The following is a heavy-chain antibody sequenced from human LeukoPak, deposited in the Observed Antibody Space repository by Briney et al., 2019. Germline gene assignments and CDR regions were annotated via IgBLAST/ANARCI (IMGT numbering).Heavy chain of an antibody. CDR3: ARGGSGTNPFDF. D-gene: IGHD6-19*01. J-gene: IGHJ4*02. CDR1: GSTFTSYG. CDR2: ISAYSGNI. V-gene: IGHV1-18*01. Sequence: ASVKVSCKASGSTFTSYGFSWVRQAPGQGLEWMGWISAYSGNINYAQKFQGRVTMTRDTSTSTAYMELRSLRSDDTAVYYCARGGSGTNPFDFWGRGTLVTVSS.